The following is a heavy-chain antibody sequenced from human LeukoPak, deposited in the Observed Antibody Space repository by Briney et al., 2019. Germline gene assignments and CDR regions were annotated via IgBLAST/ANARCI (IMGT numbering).Heavy chain of an antibody. V-gene: IGHV1-2*02. Sequence: ASVKVSCKASGYTFTGYYMHWVRQAPGQGLEWMGWINPNSGGTNYAQKFQGRVTMTRDTSISTAYMELSRLRSDDTAVYYCAIDFWGPSHRTVKDYWGQGTLVTVSS. CDR1: GYTFTGYY. CDR2: INPNSGGT. J-gene: IGHJ4*02. D-gene: IGHD7-27*01. CDR3: AIDFWGPSHRTVKDY.